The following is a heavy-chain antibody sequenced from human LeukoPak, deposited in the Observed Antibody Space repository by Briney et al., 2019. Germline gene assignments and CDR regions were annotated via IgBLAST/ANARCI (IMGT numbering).Heavy chain of an antibody. CDR1: GGTFSSYA. CDR2: IIPIFGTA. D-gene: IGHD2-2*01. CDR3: AYCSSTSCYGGGIDY. J-gene: IGHJ4*02. V-gene: IGHV1-69*13. Sequence: SVKVSRKASGGTFSSYAISWVRQAPGQGLEWMGGIIPIFGTANYAQKFQGRVTITADESTGTAYMELSSLRSEDTAVYYCAYCSSTSCYGGGIDYWGQGTLVTVSS.